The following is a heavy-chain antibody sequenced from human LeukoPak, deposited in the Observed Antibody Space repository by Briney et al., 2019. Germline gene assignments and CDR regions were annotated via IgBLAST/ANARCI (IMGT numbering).Heavy chain of an antibody. J-gene: IGHJ4*02. V-gene: IGHV3-43D*04. CDR3: ASPYCSSTSCPVGY. CDR2: ISWDGGST. CDR1: GFAFDDYA. D-gene: IGHD2-2*01. Sequence: GGSLRLSCAASGFAFDDYAMHWVRQAPGKGLEWVSLISWDGGSTYYADSVKGRFTISRDNSRNSLYLQMNSLRAEDTALYYCASPYCSSTSCPVGYWGQGTLVTVSS.